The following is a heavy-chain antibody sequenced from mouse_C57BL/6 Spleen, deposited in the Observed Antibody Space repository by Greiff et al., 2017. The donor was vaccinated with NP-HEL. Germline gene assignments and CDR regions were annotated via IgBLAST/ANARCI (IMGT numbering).Heavy chain of an antibody. CDR2: IYPRSGNT. Sequence: QVQLKESGAELARPGASVKLSCKASGYTFTSYGISWVKQRTGQGLEWIGEIYPRSGNTYYNEKFKGKATLTADKSSSTAYMELRSLTSEDSAVYFCARGRGYDYDGAWFAYWGQGTLVTVSA. CDR1: GYTFTSYG. V-gene: IGHV1-81*01. J-gene: IGHJ3*01. D-gene: IGHD2-4*01. CDR3: ARGRGYDYDGAWFAY.